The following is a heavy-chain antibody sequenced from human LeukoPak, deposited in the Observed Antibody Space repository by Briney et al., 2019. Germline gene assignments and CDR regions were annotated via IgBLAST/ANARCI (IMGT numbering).Heavy chain of an antibody. CDR3: ARGGGWSAHYFDY. CDR2: INHSGST. J-gene: IGHJ4*02. Sequence: SETLSLTCAVYGGSFSGCYWSWIRQPPGKGLEWIGEINHSGSTNYNPSLKSRVTISVDTSKNQFSLKLSSVTAADTAVYYCARGGGWSAHYFDYWGQGTLVTVSS. V-gene: IGHV4-34*01. CDR1: GGSFSGCY. D-gene: IGHD6-19*01.